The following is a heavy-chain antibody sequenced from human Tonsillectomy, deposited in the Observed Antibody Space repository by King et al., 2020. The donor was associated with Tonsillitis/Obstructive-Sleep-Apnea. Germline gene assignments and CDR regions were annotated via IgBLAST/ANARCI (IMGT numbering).Heavy chain of an antibody. V-gene: IGHV3-23*01. CDR3: AKDGHSITTVGTGWLDP. CDR2: ISGRGTST. D-gene: IGHD6-13*01. J-gene: IGHJ5*02. Sequence: VQSGGSLRLSCAASGFTFSSYAMSWVRQAPGKGLEWVSVISGRGTSTYYADSVKGRFTISRDNSKNTLYLQMNSLRAEDTAVYYCAKDGHSITTVGTGWLDPWGQGTLVTVSS. CDR1: GFTFSSYA.